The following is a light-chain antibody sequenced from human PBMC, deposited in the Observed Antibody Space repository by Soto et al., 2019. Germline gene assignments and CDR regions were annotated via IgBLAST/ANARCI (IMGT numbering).Light chain of an antibody. CDR1: QSINSF. Sequence: EIVLPKSHGPLSLSPGEGSTLSCMASQSINSFLAWYQQRRGQAPRLLIHGASNRATGIPDRFSGTGSGTDFALTISSLQSEDFAVYYCQQDNNWPHTLGQGTKVDIK. V-gene: IGKV3D-15*01. J-gene: IGKJ2*01. CDR2: GAS. CDR3: QQDNNWPHT.